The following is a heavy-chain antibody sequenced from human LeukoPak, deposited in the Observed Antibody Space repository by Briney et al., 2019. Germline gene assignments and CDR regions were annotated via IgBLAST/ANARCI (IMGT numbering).Heavy chain of an antibody. J-gene: IGHJ4*02. CDR2: ISVYNGNT. CDR1: GYIFSSYG. D-gene: IGHD3-10*01. V-gene: IGHV1-18*01. CDR3: ARIAADGSGTNHY. Sequence: ASVKVSCKASGYIFSSYGITWVRQAPGQGLGWMGWISVYNGNTKSAQNLQGRVIMTTDTSTNTAYMELTSLRSDDTAVYYCARIAADGSGTNHYWGQGTQVTVSS.